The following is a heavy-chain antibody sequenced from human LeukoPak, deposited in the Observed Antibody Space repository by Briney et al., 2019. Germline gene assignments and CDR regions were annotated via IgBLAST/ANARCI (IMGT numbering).Heavy chain of an antibody. Sequence: ASVKVSCKASGYTFTSYYMHWVRQPPGQGLEWMGIINPSGGSTSYAQKFQGRVTMTRDTSTSTVYMELSSLRSEGTAVYYCAKEGSATFREDFDCWGQGTQVIVSS. D-gene: IGHD3-16*01. J-gene: IGHJ4*02. CDR3: AKEGSATFREDFDC. CDR1: GYTFTSYY. V-gene: IGHV1-46*01. CDR2: INPSGGST.